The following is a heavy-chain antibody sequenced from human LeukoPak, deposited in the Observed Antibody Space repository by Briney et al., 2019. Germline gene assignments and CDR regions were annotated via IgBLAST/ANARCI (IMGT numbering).Heavy chain of an antibody. CDR3: ARDSSMYYYGSGSSY. CDR1: GYTFTGYY. Sequence: SVTVSRKASGYTFTGYYMHWVRQAPGQGLERMGRINPNSGGTNYAQKFQGRVTMTRDTSISTAYMELSRLRSDDTAVYYCARDSSMYYYGSGSSYWGQGTLVTVSS. CDR2: INPNSGGT. D-gene: IGHD3-10*01. V-gene: IGHV1-2*06. J-gene: IGHJ4*02.